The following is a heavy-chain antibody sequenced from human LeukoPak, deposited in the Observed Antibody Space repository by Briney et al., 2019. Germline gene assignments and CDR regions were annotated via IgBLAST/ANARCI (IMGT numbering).Heavy chain of an antibody. D-gene: IGHD3-22*01. CDR3: ARDFTYDYDTSGNGAFDI. V-gene: IGHV4-61*02. J-gene: IGHJ3*02. Sequence: SETLSLTCTVSGGSISSGSYYWSWIRQPAGKGLEWIGRIHTSGSTNYSPSLKTRVTISIDTFKNQFSLKLSSVTAAETAVYYCARDFTYDYDTSGNGAFDIWGQGTMVTVSS. CDR1: GGSISSGSYY. CDR2: IHTSGST.